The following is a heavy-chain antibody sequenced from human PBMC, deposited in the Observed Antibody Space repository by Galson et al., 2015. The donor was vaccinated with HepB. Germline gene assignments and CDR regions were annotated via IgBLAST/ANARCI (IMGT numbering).Heavy chain of an antibody. J-gene: IGHJ4*02. CDR3: AREIWPDYYDSSGYYSIDY. V-gene: IGHV3-48*03. CDR1: GFTFSNYE. D-gene: IGHD3-22*01. Sequence: SLRLSCAASGFTFSNYEMNWVRQAPGKGLEWVSYISSSGSTIYYADSVKGRFTISRDSAKNSLYLQMNSLRAEDTAVYYCAREIWPDYYDSSGYYSIDYWGQGTLVTVSS. CDR2: ISSSGSTI.